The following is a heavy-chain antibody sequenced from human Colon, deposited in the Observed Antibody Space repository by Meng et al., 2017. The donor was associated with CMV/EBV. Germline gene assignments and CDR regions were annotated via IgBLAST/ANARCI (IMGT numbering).Heavy chain of an antibody. CDR1: GDSFMSNSGA. J-gene: IGHJ4*02. D-gene: IGHD3-22*01. Sequence: LNYSVPLLVKPSGTTSLLCSIHGDSFMSNSGACNRIGQSAMRGLEWLGRTYQRSKCYHEDSVSVRSRISINPDTSKNHFSLQLNSVNPENTAMYYCARYDGQDGASGYLDYWGQASLVTVSS. CDR2: TYQRSKCYH. CDR3: ARYDGQDGASGYLDY. V-gene: IGHV6-1*01.